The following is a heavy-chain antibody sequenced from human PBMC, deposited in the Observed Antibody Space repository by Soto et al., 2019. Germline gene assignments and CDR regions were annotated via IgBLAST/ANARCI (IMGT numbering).Heavy chain of an antibody. CDR3: ARDLVYYESDGYFDY. J-gene: IGHJ4*02. V-gene: IGHV3-11*01. CDR2: ISSGGSII. CDR1: GFTFSDNY. Sequence: PGGSLRLSCAASGFTFSDNYMSWIRQAPGKGLEWVSYISSGGSIIYYADSVKGRFTISRDNAKNSLYLQMNSLRPEDTAVYYRARDLVYYESDGYFDYWGQGALVTVSS. D-gene: IGHD3-22*01.